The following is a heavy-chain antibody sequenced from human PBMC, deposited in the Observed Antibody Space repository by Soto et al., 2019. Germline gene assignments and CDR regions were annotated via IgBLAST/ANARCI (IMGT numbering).Heavy chain of an antibody. V-gene: IGHV3-48*01. CDR3: ASWGGKVDV. D-gene: IGHD2-21*01. J-gene: IGHJ6*03. CDR1: GFTFSSYS. Sequence: EVQLVESGGGLVQPGGSLRLSCAASGFTFSSYSMNWVRQAPGKGLEWVSYISSSSSTIYYADSVKGRFTISRDNAKNSLNLHMNSLRAEDTAVYYCASWGGKVDVAGKGTKVTVS. CDR2: ISSSSSTI.